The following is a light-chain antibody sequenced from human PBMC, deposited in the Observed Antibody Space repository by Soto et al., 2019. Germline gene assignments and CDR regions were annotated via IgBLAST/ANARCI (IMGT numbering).Light chain of an antibody. Sequence: QSVLTQPASVSGSPGQSITISCTGTSSDVGDNNYVSWYQQHPGKAPNLMIYDVTHRPSGIYNRFSGSKSGNTASLTISGLQAEDEADYYCSSYTSSSTLYVFGTGTKVTVL. J-gene: IGLJ1*01. V-gene: IGLV2-14*01. CDR2: DVT. CDR1: SSDVGDNNY. CDR3: SSYTSSSTLYV.